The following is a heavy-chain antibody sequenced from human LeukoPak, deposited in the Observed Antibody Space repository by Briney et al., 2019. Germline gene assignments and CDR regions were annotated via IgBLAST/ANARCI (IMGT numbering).Heavy chain of an antibody. D-gene: IGHD2-2*01. CDR1: GGTFSSYA. V-gene: IGHV1-69*01. CDR2: IIPIFGTA. Sequence: SVKVSCKASGGTFSSYAISWVRQASGQGLEWMGGIIPIFGTANYAQKFQGRVTITADESTSTAYMELSSLRSEDTAVYYCAGSQSSSSTSLTRYYYYYYYMDVWGKGTTVTVSS. J-gene: IGHJ6*03. CDR3: AGSQSSSSTSLTRYYYYYYYMDV.